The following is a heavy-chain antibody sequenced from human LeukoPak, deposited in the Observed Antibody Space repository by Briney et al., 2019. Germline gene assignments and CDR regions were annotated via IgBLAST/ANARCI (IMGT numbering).Heavy chain of an antibody. V-gene: IGHV3-48*03. J-gene: IGHJ4*02. CDR2: ISSTGTTI. CDR3: ARYSYRYTERLNDY. Sequence: GGSLRLSCAASGFTFSSYEMNWVRQAPGKGLEWVSYISSTGTTIYYGDSVKGRFTISRDNAKNLLYLQMNSLRAEDTAVYYCARYSYRYTERLNDYWGQGTLVTVSS. CDR1: GFTFSSYE. D-gene: IGHD5-18*01.